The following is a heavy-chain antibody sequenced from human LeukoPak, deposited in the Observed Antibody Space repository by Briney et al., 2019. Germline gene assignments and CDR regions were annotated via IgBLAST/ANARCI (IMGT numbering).Heavy chain of an antibody. CDR1: GDSVSSNGAA. CDR3: ARQIVVVPTAMVMGWFDP. J-gene: IGHJ5*02. CDR2: TYYRSKWYH. D-gene: IGHD2-2*01. V-gene: IGHV6-1*01. Sequence: PSQTLSLTCAISGDSVSSNGAAWNWIRQSPSRGLEWLGRTYYRSKWYHDYAVSVQSRLTITPDTSKNQFSLQLNSVTPEDTAVYYCARQIVVVPTAMVMGWFDPWGQGTLVTVSS.